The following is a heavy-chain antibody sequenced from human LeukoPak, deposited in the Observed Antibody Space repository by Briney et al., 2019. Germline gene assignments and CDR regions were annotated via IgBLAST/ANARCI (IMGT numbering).Heavy chain of an antibody. CDR3: AREGVGDWSNWFDP. CDR2: IYHSGST. CDR1: GGSISSGGYS. D-gene: IGHD3/OR15-3a*01. Sequence: PSETLSLTCAVSGGSISSGGYSWSWIRQPLGKGLEWIGYIYHSGSTYYNPSLKSRVTISVDRSKNQFSLKLSSVTAADTAVYYCAREGVGDWSNWFDPWGQGTLVTVSS. J-gene: IGHJ5*02. V-gene: IGHV4-30-2*01.